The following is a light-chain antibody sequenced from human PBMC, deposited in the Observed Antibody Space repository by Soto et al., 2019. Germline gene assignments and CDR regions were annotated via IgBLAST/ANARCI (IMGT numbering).Light chain of an antibody. CDR2: EVS. V-gene: IGKV2-30*01. CDR3: MQGTHWPLT. Sequence: VVLTQSPLSLTVTLGQPASVSCRSSRSLLFSDGKTFLTWFHQRPGQAPRRLIYEVSNRDSGVPDRFSGSGSGNDFTLKISRVEAEDVGLYYCMQGTHWPLTFGGGTKVEI. J-gene: IGKJ4*01. CDR1: RSLLFSDGKTF.